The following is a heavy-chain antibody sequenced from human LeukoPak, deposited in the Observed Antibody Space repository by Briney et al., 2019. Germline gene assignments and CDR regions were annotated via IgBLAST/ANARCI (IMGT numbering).Heavy chain of an antibody. CDR3: ARVSLRGSGSYYNYYYYYMDL. J-gene: IGHJ6*03. D-gene: IGHD3-10*01. V-gene: IGHV1-18*01. CDR2: MSTYNGNT. CDR1: GYSFSSYY. Sequence: ASVKVSCKASGYSFSSYYISWVREAPGQGLEWMGWMSTYNGNTKYAQKLQGRVTMTTDTSTSTAYMELRSLGSDDTAVYYCARVSLRGSGSYYNYYYYYMDLWGKETTVTVSS.